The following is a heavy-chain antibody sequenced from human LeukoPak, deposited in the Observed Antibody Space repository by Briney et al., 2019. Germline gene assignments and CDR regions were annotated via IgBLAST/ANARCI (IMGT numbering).Heavy chain of an antibody. CDR2: INPSGGST. J-gene: IGHJ4*02. CDR1: GYTFTSYY. Sequence: ASVKVSCTASGYTFTSYYMHWVRQAPGQGLEWMGIINPSGGSTSYAQKFQGRVTMTRDTSTSTVYMELSGLRSEDTAVYYCARVPQLWSPFDYWGQGTLVTVSS. D-gene: IGHD5-18*01. V-gene: IGHV1-46*01. CDR3: ARVPQLWSPFDY.